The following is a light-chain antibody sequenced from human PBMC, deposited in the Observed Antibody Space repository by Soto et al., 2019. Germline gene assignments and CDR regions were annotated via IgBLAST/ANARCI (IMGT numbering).Light chain of an antibody. V-gene: IGKV1-5*03. Sequence: DIQMTQSPSTLSASVGDRVTITCRASQSINSWLAWYQQKPGKAPKLLIYKASSLESGVPSRFSGSGSGTEFTLTISSLQSDDFATYYCQQYNTYSSLTFGGGTKVDIK. CDR1: QSINSW. CDR2: KAS. CDR3: QQYNTYSSLT. J-gene: IGKJ4*01.